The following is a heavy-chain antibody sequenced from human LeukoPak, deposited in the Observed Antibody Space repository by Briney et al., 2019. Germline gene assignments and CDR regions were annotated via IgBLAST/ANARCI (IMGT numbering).Heavy chain of an antibody. J-gene: IGHJ4*02. CDR1: GFTFSSYG. Sequence: GGSLRLSCAASGFTFSSYGMHWVRQAPGKGLEWVAVISYDGSNKYYADSVKGRFTISRDNSKNTLYLQMNSLRAEDMAVYYCAKDHAHYYGSGSYFDYWGQGTLVTVSS. V-gene: IGHV3-30*18. CDR3: AKDHAHYYGSGSYFDY. CDR2: ISYDGSNK. D-gene: IGHD3-10*01.